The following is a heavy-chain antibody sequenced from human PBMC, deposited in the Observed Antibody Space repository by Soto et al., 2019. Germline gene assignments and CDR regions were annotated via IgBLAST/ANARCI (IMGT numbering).Heavy chain of an antibody. CDR3: ARARDPFLQWLPFDY. J-gene: IGHJ4*02. CDR1: GGTLSSYA. CDR2: IIPIFGTA. Sequence: QVQLVQSGAEVKKPGSSVKVSCKASGGTLSSYAISWVRQAPGQGLEWMGGIIPIFGTANYAQKFQGRVTITADESTSTAYMELCSLRSEDTAVYYCARARDPFLQWLPFDYWGQGTLVTVSS. V-gene: IGHV1-69*12. D-gene: IGHD3-3*02.